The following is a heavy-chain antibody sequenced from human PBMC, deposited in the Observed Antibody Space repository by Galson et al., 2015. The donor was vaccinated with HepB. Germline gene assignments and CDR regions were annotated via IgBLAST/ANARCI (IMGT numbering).Heavy chain of an antibody. CDR3: AREGSGGFPLVELDAFDI. V-gene: IGHV3-30*03. CDR2: ISYDASTK. CDR1: GFTFSDSG. Sequence: SLRLSCAASGFTFSDSGIDWVRQAPGKELEWVALISYDASTKYYTDSVKGRFTISRDNSKNTLYLQMNSLTTDDTAVYSCAREGSGGFPLVELDAFDIWGHGTKVTVSS. D-gene: IGHD3-16*01. J-gene: IGHJ3*02.